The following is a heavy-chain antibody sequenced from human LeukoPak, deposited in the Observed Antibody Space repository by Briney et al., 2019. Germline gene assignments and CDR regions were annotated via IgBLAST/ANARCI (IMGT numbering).Heavy chain of an antibody. CDR2: LNSDGSTT. Sequence: GGSLRLSCAASGFTFSAYWMHWVRQAPGKGLVWVSRLNSDGSTTTYADSVKGRFTISRDNAMNTVYLQMNGLRAEDTAVYFCARGMDYYDNRGYTTDSWGQGTLVTVSS. CDR1: GFTFSAYW. D-gene: IGHD3-22*01. J-gene: IGHJ4*02. CDR3: ARGMDYYDNRGYTTDS. V-gene: IGHV3-74*01.